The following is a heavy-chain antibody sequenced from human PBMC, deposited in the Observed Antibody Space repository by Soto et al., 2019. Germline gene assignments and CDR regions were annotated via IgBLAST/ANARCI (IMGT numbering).Heavy chain of an antibody. Sequence: PGGSLRLSCAASGFTFTTYSMNWIRQAAGKGLEWVSSINSGGSYNYYADSVKGRSTSSRDNAKNSLYLQMNSLRAEDTAVYYCASLGRTGAPWGCYYQYFDYWGQGTLVTVSS. CDR2: INSGGSYN. CDR1: GFTFTTYS. J-gene: IGHJ4*02. CDR3: ASLGRTGAPWGCYYQYFDY. V-gene: IGHV3-21*01. D-gene: IGHD3-3*01.